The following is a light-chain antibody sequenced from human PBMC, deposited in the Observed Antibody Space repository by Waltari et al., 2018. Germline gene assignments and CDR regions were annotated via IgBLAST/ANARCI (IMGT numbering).Light chain of an antibody. CDR3: QQYNNWSAWT. CDR1: QTVSSN. CDR2: DAS. Sequence: EIVMTQSPATLSVSPGERATLSCRASQTVSSNLAWYQQKPGQAPRLLIYDASTRATDIPARFSGSGSGTEFTLTISSLQSEDFAVYYCQQYNNWSAWTFGQGTKVEIK. J-gene: IGKJ1*01. V-gene: IGKV3-15*01.